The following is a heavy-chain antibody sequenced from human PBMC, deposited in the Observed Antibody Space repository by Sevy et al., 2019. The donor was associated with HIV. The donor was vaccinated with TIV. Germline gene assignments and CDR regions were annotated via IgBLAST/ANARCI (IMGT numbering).Heavy chain of an antibody. V-gene: IGHV1-69*05. D-gene: IGHD2-15*01. CDR3: ARDVTCGRKVVAFDT. CDR1: GGPFSSYA. CDR2: IIPISGTP. J-gene: IGHJ4*02. Sequence: ASVKVSCTASGGPFSSYALSWVRQAPGQGLDWVGGIIPISGTPNYAQKFQGRLTITTDDSTSTSYMELSNLRSEDTAVYFCARDVTCGRKVVAFDTWGPGTLVTASS.